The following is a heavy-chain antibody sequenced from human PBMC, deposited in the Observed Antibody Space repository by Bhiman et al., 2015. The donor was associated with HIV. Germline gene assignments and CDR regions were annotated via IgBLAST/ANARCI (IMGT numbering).Heavy chain of an antibody. CDR3: ARGSSSSLSAERFDP. J-gene: IGHJ5*02. Sequence: EVRLVESGGALVQPGESLRLSCTTSGFTFGSAWMAWVRQAPGKGLEWVANINPDGSDKYYVDSVKGRFTISRDNARNSLYLQMNSLRAEDTAVYYCARGSSSSLSAERFDPWGQGTLVTVSS. D-gene: IGHD6-6*01. V-gene: IGHV3-7*04. CDR1: GFTFGSAW. CDR2: INPDGSDK.